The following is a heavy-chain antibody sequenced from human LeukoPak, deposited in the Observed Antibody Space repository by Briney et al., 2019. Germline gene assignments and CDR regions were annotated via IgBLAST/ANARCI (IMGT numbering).Heavy chain of an antibody. CDR2: IYYSGST. D-gene: IGHD6-13*01. V-gene: IGHV4-31*03. J-gene: IGHJ4*02. CDR1: GGSISSGGYY. CDR3: ARTIPSIAAFDY. Sequence: SETLSLTCTVSGGSISSGGYYWSWIRQHPGKGLEWIGYIYYSGSTYYNPSLKSRVTISVDTSKNQFSLKLSSVTAADTAVYYCARTIPSIAAFDYWGQGTLVTVSS.